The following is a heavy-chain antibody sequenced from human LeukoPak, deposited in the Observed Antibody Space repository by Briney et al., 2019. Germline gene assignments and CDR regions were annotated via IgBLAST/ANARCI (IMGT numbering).Heavy chain of an antibody. CDR2: IWHDGSNK. Sequence: GRSLRLSCTAPGFTFSSCGMHWVRQAPGKGLEWVGLIWHDGSNKYYSDSVKGRFIISRDNSKNTLYLQMNSLRVEDTAVYYCARDQVQPYYFDYRGQGTLVTVTS. CDR1: GFTFSSCG. D-gene: IGHD1-1*01. J-gene: IGHJ4*02. CDR3: ARDQVQPYYFDY. V-gene: IGHV3-33*01.